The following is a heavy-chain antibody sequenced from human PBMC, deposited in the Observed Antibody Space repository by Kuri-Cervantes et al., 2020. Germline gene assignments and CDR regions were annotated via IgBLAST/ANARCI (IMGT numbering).Heavy chain of an antibody. CDR1: GGSISSYY. D-gene: IGHD2-15*01. CDR3: ARVPASCSDGSCTNWFDP. V-gene: IGHV4-4*07. CDR2: IYTSGST. Sequence: ESLKISCTVSGGSISSYYWSWIRQPAGKGLEWIGRIYTSGSTNYNPSLKSRVTMSVDTSKNQFSLKLSSVTAADTAVYYCARVPASCSDGSCTNWFDPWGQGTLVTVSS. J-gene: IGHJ5*02.